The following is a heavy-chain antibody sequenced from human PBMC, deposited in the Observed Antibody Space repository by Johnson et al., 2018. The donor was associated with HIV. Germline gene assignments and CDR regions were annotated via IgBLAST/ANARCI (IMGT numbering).Heavy chain of an antibody. CDR2: IKSKTDGGTT. CDR3: TTVTVTYRTFDI. V-gene: IGHV3-15*01. D-gene: IGHD4-17*01. Sequence: MLLVESGGGLVKPGGSLRLSCAASRFTFSNAWMSWVRQAPGQGLEWVGRIKSKTDGGTTDYAAPVNGRFTISRDDSKNMLYLQMNSLKTEDTAVYYCTTVTVTYRTFDIWGQGTMVTISS. J-gene: IGHJ3*02. CDR1: RFTFSNAW.